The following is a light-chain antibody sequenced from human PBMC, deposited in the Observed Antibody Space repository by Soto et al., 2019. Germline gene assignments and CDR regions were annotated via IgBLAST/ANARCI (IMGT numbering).Light chain of an antibody. V-gene: IGKV1-16*02. CDR1: QEISNH. Sequence: DIQMTQSPSSLSASVGDRVTITCRASQEISNHLAWFQQKPGMPPKSLIYDASSLQSGVPSKFSGSGSGTDFTLTISSLQPEDFATYYCQQYHNSPVTFGGGTKVEIK. CDR3: QQYHNSPVT. J-gene: IGKJ4*01. CDR2: DAS.